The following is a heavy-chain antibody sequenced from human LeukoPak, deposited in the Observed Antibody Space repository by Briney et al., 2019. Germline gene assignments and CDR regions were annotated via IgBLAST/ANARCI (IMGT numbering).Heavy chain of an antibody. CDR3: ARGANVLRFLEWYPHY. D-gene: IGHD3-3*01. V-gene: IGHV1-46*01. CDR1: GYTFTSYY. J-gene: IGHJ4*02. Sequence: ASMKVSCKASGYTFTSYYMHWVRQAPGQGLEWMGIINPSGGSTSYAQKFQGRVTMTRDTSTSTVYMELSSLRSEDTAVYYCARGANVLRFLEWYPHYWGQGTLVTVSS. CDR2: INPSGGST.